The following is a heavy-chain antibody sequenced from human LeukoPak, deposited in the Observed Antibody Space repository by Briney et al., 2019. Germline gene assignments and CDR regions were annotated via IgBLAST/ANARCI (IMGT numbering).Heavy chain of an antibody. CDR1: GYTFTSYA. CDR3: ARDYCSSTSCYASHFDY. V-gene: IGHV1-3*01. CDR2: INAGNGNT. Sequence: GASVKVSCKASGYTFTSYAMHWVRQAPGQRLEWMGWINAGNGNTKYSQKFQGRVTITRDTSASTAYMELGSLRSEDTAVYYCARDYCSSTSCYASHFDYWGQGTLVTVSS. J-gene: IGHJ4*02. D-gene: IGHD2-2*01.